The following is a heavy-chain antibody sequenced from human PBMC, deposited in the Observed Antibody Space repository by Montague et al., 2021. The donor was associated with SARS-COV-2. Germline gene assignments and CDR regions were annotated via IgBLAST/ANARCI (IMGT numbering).Heavy chain of an antibody. V-gene: IGHV4-61*08. D-gene: IGHD1-26*01. CDR1: GASVNGGAWN. CDR2: LNNRWRT. J-gene: IGHJ6*02. Sequence: SETLSLTCTVFGASVNGGAWNWTRLSPRHGRGLDGVICLNNRWRTNYNLSLKSRVTISIDTSKIQFSLTLSSVTAADTAGYYRAGDYRRDTGSSRSAMDVWGQGTTVIVSS. CDR3: AGDYRRDTGSSRSAMDV.